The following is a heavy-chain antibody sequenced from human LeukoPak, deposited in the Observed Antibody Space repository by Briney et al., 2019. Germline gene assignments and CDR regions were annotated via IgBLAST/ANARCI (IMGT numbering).Heavy chain of an antibody. CDR3: ARQAPGYSYGYVY. CDR1: GGSISSSSYY. CDR2: IYYSGST. V-gene: IGHV4-39*01. J-gene: IGHJ4*02. D-gene: IGHD5-18*01. Sequence: SETLSLTCTVSGGSISSSSYYWGWIRQPPGKGLEWIGSIYYSGSTYYNPSLKSRVTISVDTSKNQFSLKLSSVTAADTAVYYCARQAPGYSYGYVYWGQGTLVTVSS.